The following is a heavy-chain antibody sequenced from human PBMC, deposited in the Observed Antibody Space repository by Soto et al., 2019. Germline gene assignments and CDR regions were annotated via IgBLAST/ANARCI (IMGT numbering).Heavy chain of an antibody. CDR2: ISGSSTYI. J-gene: IGHJ5*02. CDR1: GFTFSYYS. Sequence: EVQLVESGGGLVKPGESLRVSCAASGFTFSYYSLHWVRQAPGKGLEWVSSISGSSTYIYYADRVKGRFTISRDNATNSLYQRMDSLRAEDTAVDYCAQGDGTGLYYSGWSPRSWGQGTLVTVSS. CDR3: AQGDGTGLYYSGWSPRS. V-gene: IGHV3-21*04. D-gene: IGHD6-19*01.